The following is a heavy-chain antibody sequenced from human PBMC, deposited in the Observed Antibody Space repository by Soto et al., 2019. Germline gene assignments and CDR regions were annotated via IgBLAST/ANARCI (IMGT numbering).Heavy chain of an antibody. D-gene: IGHD1-26*01. CDR1: GGSVSSGGFS. CDR3: ARGGLEPLPFDS. Sequence: QLQLQESGSGLVKPSQTLSLTCVVSGGSVSSGGFSWNWSRQPPGKVLEWIGYTSHSGNTYYNPSLKSRVSTTMDRSTNQFSLSLSSLTAADTAVYYCARGGLEPLPFDSWGQGTLVTVSS. CDR2: TSHSGNT. J-gene: IGHJ4*02. V-gene: IGHV4-30-2*01.